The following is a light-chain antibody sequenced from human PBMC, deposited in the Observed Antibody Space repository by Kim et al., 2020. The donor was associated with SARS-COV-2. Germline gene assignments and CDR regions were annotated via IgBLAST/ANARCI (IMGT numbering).Light chain of an antibody. V-gene: IGKV3-20*01. J-gene: IGKJ1*01. Sequence: WSQGERATVAGRACQSVPSICLAWDQQKSGQSPTLLISGASKRATGIPDRFSGSGSGTDFTLTITRLEPEDFVVYYCQHYGPSTWTFGRGTKLEI. CDR2: GAS. CDR3: QHYGPSTWT. CDR1: QSVPSIC.